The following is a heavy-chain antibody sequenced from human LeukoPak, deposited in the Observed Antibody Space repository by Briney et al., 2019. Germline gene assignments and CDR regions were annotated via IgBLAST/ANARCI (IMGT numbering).Heavy chain of an antibody. CDR1: GYTFTSYG. Sequence: GASVKVSCKASGYTFTSYGISWVRQAPGQGLEWMGWISAYNGNTNYAQKLQGRVTMTTDTSTSTAYMELRSLRSDDTAVYYCARIVQGARWWDNWFDPWGQGTLVTVSS. V-gene: IGHV1-18*01. CDR2: ISAYNGNT. J-gene: IGHJ5*02. CDR3: ARIVQGARWWDNWFDP. D-gene: IGHD3-10*02.